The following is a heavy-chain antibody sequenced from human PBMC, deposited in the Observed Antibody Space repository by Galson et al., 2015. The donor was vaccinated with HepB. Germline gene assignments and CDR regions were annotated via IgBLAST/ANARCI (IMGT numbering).Heavy chain of an antibody. D-gene: IGHD2-2*01. CDR1: GGTFSSYA. Sequence: SVKVSCKASGGTFSSYAISWVRQAPGQGLEWMGGIIPIFGTANYAQKFQGRVTITADKSTSTAYMELSSLRSEDTAVYYCARGGGYCSSTSCYGRPDNWFDPWGQGTLVTVSS. CDR2: IIPIFGTA. V-gene: IGHV1-69*06. CDR3: ARGGGYCSSTSCYGRPDNWFDP. J-gene: IGHJ5*02.